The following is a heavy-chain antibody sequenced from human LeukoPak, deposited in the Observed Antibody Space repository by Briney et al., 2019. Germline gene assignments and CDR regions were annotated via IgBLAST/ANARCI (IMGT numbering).Heavy chain of an antibody. CDR1: GFTFSSHG. J-gene: IGHJ4*02. CDR2: ISYDGSNK. CDR3: AKSPIVGAAEAFDY. Sequence: GRSLRLSCAASGFTFSSHGMHWVRQAPGKGLEWVAVISYDGSNKYYADSVKGRFTISRDNSKSTLYLQMNSLRAEDTAVYYCAKSPIVGAAEAFDYWGQGTLVTVSS. D-gene: IGHD1-26*01. V-gene: IGHV3-30*18.